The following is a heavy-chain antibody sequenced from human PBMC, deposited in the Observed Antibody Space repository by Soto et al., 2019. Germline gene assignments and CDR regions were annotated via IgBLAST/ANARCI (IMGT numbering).Heavy chain of an antibody. CDR2: IYYSGST. CDR1: GGSISSYY. V-gene: IGHV4-59*08. CDR3: GRLAVEEQLAYYYYYMDV. J-gene: IGHJ6*03. D-gene: IGHD6-13*01. Sequence: SETLSLTCTVSGGSISSYYWSWIRQPPGKGLEWIGYIYYSGSTNYNPSLKSRVTISVDTSKNQFSLKLSSVTAADTAVYYCGRLAVEEQLAYYYYYMDVWGKGTTVTVSS.